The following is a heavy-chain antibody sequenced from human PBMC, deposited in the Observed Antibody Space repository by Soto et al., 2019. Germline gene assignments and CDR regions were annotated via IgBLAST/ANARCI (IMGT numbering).Heavy chain of an antibody. CDR3: GPEPGIAAAGY. J-gene: IGHJ4*02. V-gene: IGHV3-9*01. D-gene: IGHD6-13*01. Sequence: EVQLVESGGGLVQPGRSLRLSCAASGFTFDDYAMHWVGQAPGKGLEWVSGISWNSGSIGYADSVKGRFTSSRDNAKNSLYLQRNSLRAEDTALYYCGPEPGIAAAGYWGQGTLVTVSS. CDR2: ISWNSGSI. CDR1: GFTFDDYA.